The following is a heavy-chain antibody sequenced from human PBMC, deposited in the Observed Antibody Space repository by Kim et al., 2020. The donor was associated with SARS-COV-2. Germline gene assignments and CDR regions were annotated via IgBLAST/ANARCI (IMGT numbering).Heavy chain of an antibody. V-gene: IGHV4-59*08. D-gene: IGHD2-2*01. CDR3: GRLDSSSTSCSLDY. CDR1: GGSISRYY. Sequence: SETLSLPCTVSGGSISRYYWRWIRQPPGKGLVWVGNIYYSGSTNYNPSLKSRVTIVFDRSSKQSSLMLSSMTAAATAVYYCGRLDSSSTSCSLDYWGQGT. CDR2: IYYSGST. J-gene: IGHJ4*02.